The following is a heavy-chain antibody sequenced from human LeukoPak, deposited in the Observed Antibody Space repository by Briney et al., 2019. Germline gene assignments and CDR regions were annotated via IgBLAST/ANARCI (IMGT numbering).Heavy chain of an antibody. CDR3: ARAGNYDILTGYYTIYYYFDY. D-gene: IGHD3-9*01. Sequence: KPSETLSLTCTVSGGSISGSGYYWSWIRQPPGKGLEWIGEINHSGSTNYNPSLKSRVTISVDTSKNQFSLKLSSVTAADTAVYYCARAGNYDILTGYYTIYYYFDYWGQGTLVTVSS. CDR2: INHSGST. V-gene: IGHV4-39*07. J-gene: IGHJ4*02. CDR1: GGSISGSGYY.